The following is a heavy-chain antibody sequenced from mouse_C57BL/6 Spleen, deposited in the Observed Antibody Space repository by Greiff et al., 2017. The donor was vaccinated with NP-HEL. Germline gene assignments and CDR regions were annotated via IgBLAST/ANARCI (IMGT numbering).Heavy chain of an antibody. J-gene: IGHJ1*03. Sequence: EVKLMESGGGLVKPGGSLKLSCAASGFTFSSYAMSWVRQTPEKRLEWVATISDGGSYTYYPDNVKGRFTLSRDNAKNNLYLQRSHLKSEETAMYYCARARTTVVGDWYFDVWGTGTTVTVSS. CDR1: GFTFSSYA. CDR3: ARARTTVVGDWYFDV. D-gene: IGHD1-1*01. V-gene: IGHV5-4*03. CDR2: ISDGGSYT.